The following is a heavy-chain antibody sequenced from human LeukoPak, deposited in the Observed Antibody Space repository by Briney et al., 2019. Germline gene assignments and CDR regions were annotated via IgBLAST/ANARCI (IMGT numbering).Heavy chain of an antibody. J-gene: IGHJ4*02. V-gene: IGHV1-8*01. CDR1: RYTFTSYD. D-gene: IGHD3-10*01. Sequence: ASVKVSCKASRYTFTSYDINWVREAAGQGLEWMGWMNPNTDRTGYAQKFQGRITMTRDTSINTAYMELTNLRSEDTAIYYCARLSQTPDYYTLGGYYYLGYWGQGTPVTVSS. CDR2: MNPNTDRT. CDR3: ARLSQTPDYYTLGGYYYLGY.